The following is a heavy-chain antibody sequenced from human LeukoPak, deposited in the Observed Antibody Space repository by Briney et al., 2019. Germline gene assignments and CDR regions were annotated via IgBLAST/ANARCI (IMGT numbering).Heavy chain of an antibody. CDR3: ARSGSSVPLFDY. CDR1: GFTFSSYW. CDR2: IDNDGRTT. J-gene: IGHJ4*02. V-gene: IGHV3-74*03. Sequence: GGSLRLSCAASGFTFSSYWMHWVRQAPGKGLVWVSRIDNDGRTTLYADSVKGRFTISRDNAKNTLYLQMNSPRAEDTAVYYCARSGSSVPLFDYWGQGNLVTVSS. D-gene: IGHD1-26*01.